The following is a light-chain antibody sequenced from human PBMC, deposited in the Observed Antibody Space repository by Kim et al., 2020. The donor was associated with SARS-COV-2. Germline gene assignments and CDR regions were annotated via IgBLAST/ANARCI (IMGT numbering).Light chain of an antibody. CDR2: QDS. V-gene: IGLV3-1*01. Sequence: VAPGQPASITCSGDKLGDKYACWYQQKPGQSPVLVIYQDSKRPSGIPERFSGSNSGNIATLTISGTQAMDEADYYCQAWDSSTAVFGGGTQLTVL. CDR3: QAWDSSTAV. CDR1: KLGDKY. J-gene: IGLJ2*01.